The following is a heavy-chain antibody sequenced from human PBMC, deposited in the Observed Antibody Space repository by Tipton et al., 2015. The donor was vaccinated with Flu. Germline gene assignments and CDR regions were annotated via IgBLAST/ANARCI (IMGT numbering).Heavy chain of an antibody. CDR3: ARGRVDSSGNYHPFDY. Sequence: SLRLSCAASGFTVSSKYLSWVRQAPGKGLEWVSTIYSGGTTYYADSVKGRFTISRDNSKNTMYVQMNRLRVGDTAVYYCARGRVDSSGNYHPFDYWGQGTLVTVSS. J-gene: IGHJ4*02. CDR2: IYSGGTT. V-gene: IGHV3-66*02. D-gene: IGHD3-22*01. CDR1: GFTVSSKY.